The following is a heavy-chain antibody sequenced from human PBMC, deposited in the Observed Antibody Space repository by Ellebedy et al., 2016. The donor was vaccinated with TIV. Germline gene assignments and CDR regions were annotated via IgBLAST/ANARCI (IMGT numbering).Heavy chain of an antibody. D-gene: IGHD1-26*01. Sequence: GGSLRLSCAASGFTFSTAWMTWVRQAPGKGLEWVSSISGSSSYIYYADSVKGRFTISRDNAKNSLYLQMNSLRAEDTAVYDCASWDYSGSYSLLDALDIWGQGTMVTVSS. V-gene: IGHV3-21*01. CDR2: ISGSSSYI. CDR3: ASWDYSGSYSLLDALDI. J-gene: IGHJ3*02. CDR1: GFTFSTAW.